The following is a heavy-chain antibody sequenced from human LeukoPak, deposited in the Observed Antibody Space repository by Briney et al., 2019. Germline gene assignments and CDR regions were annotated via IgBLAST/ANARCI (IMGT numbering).Heavy chain of an antibody. CDR2: ISTSSTTI. D-gene: IGHD1-1*01. CDR1: GFTFSTCS. Sequence: GGSLRLSCAASGFTFSTCSLNWVRQAPGKGLQWVSYISTSSTTIYYADSVRGRFTISRDNAKNSLFLQMNSLRGEDTAVYYCARCTTGKTFGSLREIKKSREIDYWGQGTLVTVSS. J-gene: IGHJ4*02. CDR3: ARCTTGKTFGSLREIKKSREIDY. V-gene: IGHV3-48*04.